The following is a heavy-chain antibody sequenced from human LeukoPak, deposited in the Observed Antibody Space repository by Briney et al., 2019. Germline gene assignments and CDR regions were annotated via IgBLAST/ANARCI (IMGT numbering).Heavy chain of an antibody. V-gene: IGHV1-8*01. CDR3: ARAQEYYDFWSGYRPTAFDI. CDR1: GFTFTSYD. Sequence: ASVKVSCKASGFTFTSYDINWVRQATGQGLEWMGWMNPNNGNTGYAQKFQGRVTMTTDTSTSTAYMELRSLRSDDTAVYYRARAQEYYDFWSGYRPTAFDIWGQGTMVTVSS. D-gene: IGHD3-3*01. J-gene: IGHJ3*02. CDR2: MNPNNGNT.